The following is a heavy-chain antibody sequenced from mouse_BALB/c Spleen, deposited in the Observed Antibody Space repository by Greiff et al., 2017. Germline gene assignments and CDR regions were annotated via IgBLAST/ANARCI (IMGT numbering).Heavy chain of an antibody. CDR3: ARSRDYDVGDY. CDR1: GFTFSSFG. D-gene: IGHD2-4*01. CDR2: ISSGSSTI. Sequence: EVQLVESGGGLVRPGGSRKLSCAASGFTFSSFGMHWVRQAPEKGLEWVAYISSGSSTIYYADTVKGRFTISRDNPKNTLFLQMTSLRSEDTAMYYCARSRDYDVGDYWGQGTTLTVSS. J-gene: IGHJ2*01. V-gene: IGHV5-17*02.